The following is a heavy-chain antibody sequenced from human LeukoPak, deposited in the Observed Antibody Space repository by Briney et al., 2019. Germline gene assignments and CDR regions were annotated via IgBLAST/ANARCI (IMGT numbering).Heavy chain of an antibody. CDR2: MNPNIGNT. Sequence: SSVKVSFKAAGYTFTSYDINWVGQATGQGLEWMGCMNPNIGNTGYAQKFQVRVTMTSNTSISTAYMELSSLRSEATAVYYCARVPDSSSWYRPSSNWFDPWGQGTLVAVSS. V-gene: IGHV1-8*01. J-gene: IGHJ5*02. D-gene: IGHD6-13*01. CDR3: ARVPDSSSWYRPSSNWFDP. CDR1: GYTFTSYD.